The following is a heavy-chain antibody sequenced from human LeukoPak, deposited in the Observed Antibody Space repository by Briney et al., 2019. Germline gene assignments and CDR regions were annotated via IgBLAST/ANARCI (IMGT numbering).Heavy chain of an antibody. CDR3: ARDPAVGYIYYYYYMDV. D-gene: IGHD6-19*01. CDR2: INSSSSYI. Sequence: GSLELSCAASGFPFNSYSINRVRQAPGKGPEGVSSINSSSSYIYYADSVKGRFTISRDNAKNSLYLQMNSLRAEDTAVYYCARDPAVGYIYYYYYMDVWGKGTTVTVSS. CDR1: GFPFNSYS. J-gene: IGHJ6*03. V-gene: IGHV3-21*01.